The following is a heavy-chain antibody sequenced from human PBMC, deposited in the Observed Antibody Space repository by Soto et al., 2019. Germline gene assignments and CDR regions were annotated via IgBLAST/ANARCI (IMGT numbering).Heavy chain of an antibody. V-gene: IGHV4-31*03. D-gene: IGHD3-3*01. CDR3: ARDPYYDFWSGYRYGMDV. CDR1: GGSISSGGYY. CDR2: IYYSGST. J-gene: IGHJ6*02. Sequence: SEILSLTCTVSGGSISSGGYYWSWIRQHPGKGLEWIGYIYYSGSTYYNPSLKSRVTISVDTSKNQFSLKLSSVTAADTAVYYCARDPYYDFWSGYRYGMDVWGQGTTVTVSS.